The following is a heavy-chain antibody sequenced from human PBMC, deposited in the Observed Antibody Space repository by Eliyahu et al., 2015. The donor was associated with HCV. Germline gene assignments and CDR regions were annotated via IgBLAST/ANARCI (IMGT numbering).Heavy chain of an antibody. Sequence: QVQLVESGGGVVQPGRSLRLSCAASGFTFSSYGMHWVRQAPGKGLEWVAVIWYDGSNKYYADSVKGRFTISRDNSKNTLYLQMNSLRAEDTAVYYCARDLAEGYGDSYFDYWGQGTLVTVSS. V-gene: IGHV3-33*01. D-gene: IGHD4-17*01. CDR1: GFTFSSYG. J-gene: IGHJ4*02. CDR2: IWYDGSNK. CDR3: ARDLAEGYGDSYFDY.